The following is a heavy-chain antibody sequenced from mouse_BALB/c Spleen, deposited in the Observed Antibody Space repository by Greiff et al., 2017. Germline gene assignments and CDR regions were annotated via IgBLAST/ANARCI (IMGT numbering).Heavy chain of an antibody. CDR2: ISNGGGST. CDR3: ARRGYEGAMDY. D-gene: IGHD2-2*01. Sequence: EVHLVEPGGGLVQPGGSLKLSCAASGFTFSSYTMSWVRQTPEKRLEWVAYISNGGGSTYYPDTVKGRFTISRDNAKNTLYLQMSSLKSEDTAMYYCARRGYEGAMDYWGQGTSVTVSS. J-gene: IGHJ4*01. V-gene: IGHV5-12-2*01. CDR1: GFTFSSYT.